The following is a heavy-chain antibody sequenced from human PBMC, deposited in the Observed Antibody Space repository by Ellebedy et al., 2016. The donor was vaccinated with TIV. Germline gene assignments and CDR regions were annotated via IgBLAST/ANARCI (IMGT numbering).Heavy chain of an antibody. CDR1: GGTFSSYA. D-gene: IGHD3-3*01. V-gene: IGHV1-69*13. CDR3: ARTDDFWSGYAPAHLVVTAILGPFDY. CDR2: IIPIFGTA. J-gene: IGHJ4*02. Sequence: SVKVSCXASGGTFSSYAISWVRQAPGQGLEWMGGIIPIFGTANYAQKFQGRVTITADESTSTAYMELSSLRSEDTAVYYCARTDDFWSGYAPAHLVVTAILGPFDYWGQGTLVTVSS.